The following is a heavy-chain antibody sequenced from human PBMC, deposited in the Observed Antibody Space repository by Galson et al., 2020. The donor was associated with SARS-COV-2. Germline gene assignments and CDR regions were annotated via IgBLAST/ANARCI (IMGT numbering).Heavy chain of an antibody. V-gene: IGHV4-59*01. CDR2: IYYSGST. Sequence: SQTLSLTCTVSGGSISSYYWSWIRQPPGKGLEWIGYIYYSGSTNYNPSLKSRVTISVDTSKNQFSLKLSSVTAADTAVYYCARAAQTYYDFWSGYYNAPHFDYWGQGTQVTVSS. D-gene: IGHD3-3*01. CDR3: ARAAQTYYDFWSGYYNAPHFDY. J-gene: IGHJ4*02. CDR1: GGSISSYY.